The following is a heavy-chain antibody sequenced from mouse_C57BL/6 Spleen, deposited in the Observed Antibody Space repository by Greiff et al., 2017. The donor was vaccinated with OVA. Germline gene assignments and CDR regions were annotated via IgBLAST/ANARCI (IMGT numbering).Heavy chain of an antibody. CDR3: ARWTGPGDYFDY. CDR2: IDPSDSYT. V-gene: IGHV1-50*01. CDR1: GYTFTSYW. J-gene: IGHJ2*01. D-gene: IGHD4-1*01. Sequence: QVQLQQPGAELVKPGASVKLSCKASGYTFTSYWMQWVKQRPGQGLEWIGEIDPSDSYTNYNQKFKGKATLTVDTSSSTAYMQLSSLTSEDSAVYYCARWTGPGDYFDYWGQGTTLTVSS.